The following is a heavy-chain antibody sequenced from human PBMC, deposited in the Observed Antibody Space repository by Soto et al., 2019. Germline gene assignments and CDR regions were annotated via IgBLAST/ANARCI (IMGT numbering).Heavy chain of an antibody. CDR2: IYYSGST. J-gene: IGHJ5*02. CDR3: ARGRVVVPAAVMSNCLDP. V-gene: IGHV4-59*12. D-gene: IGHD2-2*01. CDR1: GGAIRRYY. Sequence: SETLSLTCTVSGGAIRRYYWNWIRQPPGKGLEWIGVIYYSGSTNYNPSLRSRVTISVDRSRTQFSLKMSSVTAADTAVYYCARGRVVVPAAVMSNCLDPWGQGALVTVSS.